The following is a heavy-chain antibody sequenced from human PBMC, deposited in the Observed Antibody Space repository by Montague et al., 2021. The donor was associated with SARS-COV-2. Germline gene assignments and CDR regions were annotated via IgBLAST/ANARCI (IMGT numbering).Heavy chain of an antibody. V-gene: IGHV3-7*01. Sequence: SRSLSCAASGFAFSSSWMSWVRQSPGKGLEWVAIMKYDGSEKYYVDSVKGRFTISRDNARRSVFLQMNSLRAEDTAVYFCARDPNSSGGNMGSFWGRGTLVSVSS. J-gene: IGHJ4*01. D-gene: IGHD6-19*01. CDR2: MKYDGSEK. CDR3: ARDPNSSGGNMGSF. CDR1: GFAFSSSW.